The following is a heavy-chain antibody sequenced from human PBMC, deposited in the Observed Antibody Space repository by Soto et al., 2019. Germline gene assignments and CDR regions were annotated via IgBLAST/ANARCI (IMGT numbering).Heavy chain of an antibody. V-gene: IGHV4-39*01. CDR2: IYYTGST. CDR1: GDSISSSNCY. Sequence: QLQLQESGPGLMKPSETLSLTCTVSGDSISSSNCYWGWIRQPPGKGLEWIGSIYYTGSTYYNPSLKSRVTISVDTSNNQFSLKLSSVTAADTAVYYCARHVWPRDRLFDPWGQGTLVTVSS. J-gene: IGHJ5*02. CDR3: ARHVWPRDRLFDP. D-gene: IGHD3-16*01.